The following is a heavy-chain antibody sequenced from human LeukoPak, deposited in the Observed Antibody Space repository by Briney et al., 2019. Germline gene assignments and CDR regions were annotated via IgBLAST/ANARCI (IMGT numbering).Heavy chain of an antibody. D-gene: IGHD3-22*01. CDR2: IYYSGST. J-gene: IGHJ4*02. CDR1: GGPISSSSYY. Sequence: SETLSLTCTVSGGPISSSSYYWGWIRQPPGKGLEWIGSIYYSGSTYYNPCLTSRVTISVDTSKNQFSLKLSSVTAADTAVYYCARPSNGGYYSYFDYWGQGTLVTVSS. V-gene: IGHV4-39*01. CDR3: ARPSNGGYYSYFDY.